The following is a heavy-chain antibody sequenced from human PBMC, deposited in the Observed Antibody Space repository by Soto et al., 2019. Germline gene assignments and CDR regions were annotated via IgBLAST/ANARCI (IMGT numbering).Heavy chain of an antibody. J-gene: IGHJ4*02. CDR2: IGRSGDPI. V-gene: IGHV3-11*01. CDR3: ARPTRIVGATADY. CDR1: GFSFRDYY. D-gene: IGHD1-26*01. Sequence: LRLSCAASGFSFRDYYMSWIRQAPGKGPEWISHIGRSGDPIYYADSVKGRFYISRDDATNSLYLQMSSLRAEDTAVYYCARPTRIVGATADYWGQGTLVTVSS.